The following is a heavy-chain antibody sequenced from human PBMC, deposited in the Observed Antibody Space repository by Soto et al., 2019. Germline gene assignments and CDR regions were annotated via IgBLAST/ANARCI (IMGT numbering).Heavy chain of an antibody. J-gene: IGHJ4*02. V-gene: IGHV1-3*01. CDR2: INAGNGNT. Sequence: AFVKVSCKAYGYTLTSYFMHWVRQAPGQRLEWMGWINAGNGNTKYSQKFQGRVTITRDTSASTAYMELSSLRSEDTAVYYCARDLQADYWGQGTLVTVSS. CDR3: ARDLQADY. CDR1: GYTLTSYF.